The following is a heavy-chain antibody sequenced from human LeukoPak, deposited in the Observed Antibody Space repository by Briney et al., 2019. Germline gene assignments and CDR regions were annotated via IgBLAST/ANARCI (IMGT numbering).Heavy chain of an antibody. CDR3: AKEIISGAATAA. D-gene: IGHD6-13*01. CDR1: GFTFDDYA. J-gene: IGHJ4*02. CDR2: ISWNSGSI. Sequence: GGSLRLSCATSGFTFDDYAMHWVRHAPGKGLEWVAGISWNSGSIGYADSVQGRSTISRDNAKNSLYLQMNSLRPEDTALYYCAKEIISGAATAAWGQGTLVTVSS. V-gene: IGHV3-9*01.